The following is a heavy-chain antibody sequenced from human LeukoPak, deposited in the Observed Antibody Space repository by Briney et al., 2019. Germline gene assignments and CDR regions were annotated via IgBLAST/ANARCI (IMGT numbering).Heavy chain of an antibody. V-gene: IGHV1-8*01. CDR2: MNPNSGNT. CDR1: GYTLSSYD. Sequence: GASVKVSCKASGYTLSSYDIHWVRQATRQGLEWMGWMNPNSGNTGYAEKFQGRVTVTRNTSISTAYRELSSLRSEDTAVYYCARASSSWRAGPRPNWFDPWGQGTLVTVSS. D-gene: IGHD6-13*01. CDR3: ARASSSWRAGPRPNWFDP. J-gene: IGHJ5*02.